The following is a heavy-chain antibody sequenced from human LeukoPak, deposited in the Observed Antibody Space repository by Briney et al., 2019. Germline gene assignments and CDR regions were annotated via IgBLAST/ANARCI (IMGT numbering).Heavy chain of an antibody. CDR1: GGSMSPYY. V-gene: IGHV4-59*12. Sequence: SETLSLTCSVSGGSMSPYYWNWIRQPPGKGLEWIGYIYYSGSTYYNPSLKSRVTISVDTSKNQFSLKLSSVTAADTAVYYCARDRRYGMDVWGQGTTVTVSS. CDR2: IYYSGST. CDR3: ARDRRYGMDV. J-gene: IGHJ6*02.